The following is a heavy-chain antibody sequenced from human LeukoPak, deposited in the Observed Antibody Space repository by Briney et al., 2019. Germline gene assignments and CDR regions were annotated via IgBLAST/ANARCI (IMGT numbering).Heavy chain of an antibody. CDR2: IHHSGST. V-gene: IGHV4-61*01. Sequence: SETLSLSCTVSGGTVSGDSINIYYWTWIRQPPGKGLEWIGYIHHSGSTTYAPSLKSRVTISVDTFQNQFSLNLRSVTAADTAVYYCARDQGQYGDYQVWGPGILVTVSS. J-gene: IGHJ4*02. CDR1: GGTVSGDSINIYY. CDR3: ARDQGQYGDYQV. D-gene: IGHD4-17*01.